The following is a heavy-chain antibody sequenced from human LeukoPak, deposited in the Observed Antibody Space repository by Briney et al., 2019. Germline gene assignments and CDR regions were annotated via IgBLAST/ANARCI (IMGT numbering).Heavy chain of an antibody. J-gene: IGHJ4*02. CDR3: ARHAEYGDYYYFDY. V-gene: IGHV5-51*01. CDR2: IYPGDSDT. CDR1: GSSFTSHW. D-gene: IGHD4-17*01. Sequence: GASLKISCKGSGSSFTSHWIGWVRQMPGKGLEWMGIIYPGDSDTRYSPSFQGQVTISADKSISTAYLQWSSLKASDTAMYYCARHAEYGDYYYFDYWGQGTLVTVSS.